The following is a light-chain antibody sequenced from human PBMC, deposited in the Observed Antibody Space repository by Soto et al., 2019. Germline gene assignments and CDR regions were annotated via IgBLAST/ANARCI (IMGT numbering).Light chain of an antibody. J-gene: IGKJ1*01. CDR1: QSVSSSS. CDR3: QQYGSSPRT. CDR2: GAS. Sequence: EIVLTQSPDTLSLSPGERATLSCRASQSVSSSSLAWYQQKPGQAPRLLIYGASSRATGIPDRFSGSGSGTDFTLTISRLEPEDFAVDYCQQYGSSPRTFGQGTKVKIK. V-gene: IGKV3-20*01.